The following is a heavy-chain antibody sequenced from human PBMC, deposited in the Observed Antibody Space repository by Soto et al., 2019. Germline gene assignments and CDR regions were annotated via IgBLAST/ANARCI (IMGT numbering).Heavy chain of an antibody. CDR2: IIPIFGTA. Sequence: SVKVSCKASGGTFSSYAISWVRQAPGQGLEWMGGIIPIFGTANYAQKFQGRVTITADESTSTAYMELSSLRSEDTAVYYCARLGPREDIVVVPAAFWGQGTTVTVSS. V-gene: IGHV1-69*13. CDR1: GGTFSSYA. J-gene: IGHJ6*02. CDR3: ARLGPREDIVVVPAAF. D-gene: IGHD2-2*01.